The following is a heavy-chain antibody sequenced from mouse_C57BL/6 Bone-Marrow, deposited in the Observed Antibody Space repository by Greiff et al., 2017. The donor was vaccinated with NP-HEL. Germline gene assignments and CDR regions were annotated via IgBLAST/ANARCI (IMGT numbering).Heavy chain of an antibody. CDR1: GFTFSDYY. CDR2: INYDGSST. J-gene: IGHJ1*03. V-gene: IGHV5-16*01. Sequence: EVKLVESEGGLVQPGSSMKLSCTASGFTFSDYYMAWVRQVPEKGLEWVANINYDGSSTYYLDSLKSRFLISRDNAKNILYLQMSSLKSEDTATYYCARDLGRYWYFDVWGTGTTVTVSS. CDR3: ARDLGRYWYFDV. D-gene: IGHD4-1*01.